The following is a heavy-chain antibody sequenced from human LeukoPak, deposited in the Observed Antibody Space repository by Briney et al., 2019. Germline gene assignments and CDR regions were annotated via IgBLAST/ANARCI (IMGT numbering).Heavy chain of an antibody. Sequence: GRSLRLSCAASGFTFSDYGIHWARQAPGKGLEWVAVIWYDGSDKYYADSVKGRFTISRDNSKNTLYLQMNSLRAEDTAVYYCARDDSSGYSDYWGQGTLVTVSS. J-gene: IGHJ4*02. CDR3: ARDDSSGYSDY. CDR2: IWYDGSDK. V-gene: IGHV3-33*01. CDR1: GFTFSDYG. D-gene: IGHD3-22*01.